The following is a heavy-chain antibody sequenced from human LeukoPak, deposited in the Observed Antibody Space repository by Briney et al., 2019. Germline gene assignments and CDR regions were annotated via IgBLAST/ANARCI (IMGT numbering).Heavy chain of an antibody. D-gene: IGHD2-2*01. CDR2: ISSSGSTI. J-gene: IGHJ6*04. Sequence: GGSLRLSCAASGFTFSSYEMNWVRQAPGKGLEWVSYISSSGSTIYYADSVKGRFTISRDNAKNSLYLQMNSLRAEDTAVYYCARVGGYCSSTSCPYGMDVRGKGTTVTVSS. CDR1: GFTFSSYE. V-gene: IGHV3-48*03. CDR3: ARVGGYCSSTSCPYGMDV.